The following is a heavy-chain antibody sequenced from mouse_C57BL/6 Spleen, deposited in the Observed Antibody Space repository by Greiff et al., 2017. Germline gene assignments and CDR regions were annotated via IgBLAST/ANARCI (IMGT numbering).Heavy chain of an antibody. J-gene: IGHJ4*01. CDR3: ARDGGYYYGNYAMDY. CDR2: IYPRDGST. CDR1: GYTFTDHT. D-gene: IGHD1-1*01. Sequence: QVQLKESDAELVKPGASVKISCKVSGYTFTDHTIHWMKQRPEQGLEWIGYIYPRDGSTKYNEKFKGKATLTADKSSSTAYMQLNSLTSEDSAVYFCARDGGYYYGNYAMDYWGQGTSVTVSS. V-gene: IGHV1-78*01.